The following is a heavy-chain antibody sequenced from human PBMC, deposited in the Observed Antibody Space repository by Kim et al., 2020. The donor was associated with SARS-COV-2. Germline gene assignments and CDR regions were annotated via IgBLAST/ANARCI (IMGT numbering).Heavy chain of an antibody. Sequence: SETLSLTCAVYGGSFSGYYWSWIRQPPGKGLEWIGEINHSGSTNYNPSLKSRVTISVDTSKNQFSLKLSSVTAADTAVYYCARIFPQSSSWYLRRHYYGMDVWGQGTTVTVSS. V-gene: IGHV4-34*01. J-gene: IGHJ6*02. D-gene: IGHD6-13*01. CDR1: GGSFSGYY. CDR3: ARIFPQSSSWYLRRHYYGMDV. CDR2: INHSGST.